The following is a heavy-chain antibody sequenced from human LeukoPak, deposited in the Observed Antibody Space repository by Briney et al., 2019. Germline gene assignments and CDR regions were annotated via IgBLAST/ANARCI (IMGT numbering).Heavy chain of an antibody. D-gene: IGHD6-19*01. CDR1: GFTFSDYA. J-gene: IGHJ4*02. V-gene: IGHV3-23*01. Sequence: GGSLRLSWSASGFTFSDYAMSWVRQAPGKGLEGVSAISGGGSNTYYADSVKGRFTISRDNSKNTLYLQMNGLAAEDTAIYYCAKGRSGWYVFDYWGQGTLVTVSS. CDR3: AKGRSGWYVFDY. CDR2: ISGGGSNT.